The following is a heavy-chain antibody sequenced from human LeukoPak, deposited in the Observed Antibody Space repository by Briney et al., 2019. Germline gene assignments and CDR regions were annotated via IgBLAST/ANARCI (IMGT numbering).Heavy chain of an antibody. CDR3: ARWGGYGDYASSY. V-gene: IGHV3-21*01. D-gene: IGHD4-17*01. CDR2: ISSSSSYI. J-gene: IGHJ4*02. Sequence: GGSLRLSCAASGFTFSSYSMNWVRQAPGKGLEWVSAISSSSSYIYYADSVKGRFTISRYNAKNSLYLQMNSLRAEDTAVYYCARWGGYGDYASSYWGQGTLVTVSS. CDR1: GFTFSSYS.